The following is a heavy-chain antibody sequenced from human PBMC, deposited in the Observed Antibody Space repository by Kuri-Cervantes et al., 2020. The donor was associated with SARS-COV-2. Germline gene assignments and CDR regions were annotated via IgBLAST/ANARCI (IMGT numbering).Heavy chain of an antibody. V-gene: IGHV3-74*01. D-gene: IGHD3-3*01. J-gene: IGHJ6*02. CDR1: GFTFSSYW. CDR3: AKALPVVRFLEWLSQEPCGMDV. Sequence: ETLSLTCAASGFTFSSYWMHWVRQAPGKGLVWVSRINSDGSSTSYADSVKGRFTISRDNAKNSLYLQMNSLRAEDTALYYCAKALPVVRFLEWLSQEPCGMDVWGQGTTVTVSS. CDR2: INSDGSST.